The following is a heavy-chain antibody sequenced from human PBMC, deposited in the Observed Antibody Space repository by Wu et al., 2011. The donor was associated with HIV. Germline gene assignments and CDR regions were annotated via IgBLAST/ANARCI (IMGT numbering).Heavy chain of an antibody. D-gene: IGHD2/OR15-2a*01. V-gene: IGHV1-69*11. CDR3: AREGLLSAYHYYYTDV. J-gene: IGHJ6*03. CDR1: GDTDSRYA. Sequence: QVQLVQSGTEVKKPGSSVKVSCKSSGDTDSRYAITWVRQAPGQGLEWVGRIVPKIGTVNNAEKFRGRTTITADEAPNTVSLELSGLTSDDTAVYYCAREGLLSAYHYYYTDVWGKGTRSSSP. CDR2: IVPKIGTV.